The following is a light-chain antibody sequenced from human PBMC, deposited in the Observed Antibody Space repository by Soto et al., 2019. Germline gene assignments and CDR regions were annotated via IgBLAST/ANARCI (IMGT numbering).Light chain of an antibody. CDR2: GVK. Sequence: QSALTQPASVPGSPGQSITISCTGSGRDIGAYNDVSWYQQHPGKAPKLIIYGVKNRPSGVSNRFSATKSAFTASLTISGLQAEDEADYYCSSYTTSYFYVFGPGTKVTVL. CDR1: GRDIGAYND. CDR3: SSYTTSYFYV. V-gene: IGLV2-14*01. J-gene: IGLJ1*01.